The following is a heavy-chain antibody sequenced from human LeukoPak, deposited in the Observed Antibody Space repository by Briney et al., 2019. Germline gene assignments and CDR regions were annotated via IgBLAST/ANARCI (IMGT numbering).Heavy chain of an antibody. CDR3: ARDPSPFYGDYGY. Sequence: GGSLRLSCAASGVTVSSSYMSWVRQAPGQGLEWVSIMYSGGATDYADSVKGRFTISRDSSKNTLYLQMNSLRAEDTAVYYCARDPSPFYGDYGYWGQGTLVIVSS. CDR2: MYSGGAT. CDR1: GVTVSSSY. D-gene: IGHD4-17*01. J-gene: IGHJ4*02. V-gene: IGHV3-66*01.